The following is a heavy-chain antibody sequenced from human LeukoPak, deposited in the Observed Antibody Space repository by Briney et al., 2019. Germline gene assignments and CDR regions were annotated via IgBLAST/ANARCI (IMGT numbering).Heavy chain of an antibody. V-gene: IGHV4-34*01. CDR1: GGSFSGYY. Sequence: PSETLSLTCAVYGGSFSGYYWSWIRQPPGKGLEWMGETNHSGSTNYNPSLKSRVTISVDTSKNQFSLKLSSVTAADTAVYYCARARGPHIVVVPAARDWFDPWGQGTLVTVSS. J-gene: IGHJ5*02. CDR3: ARARGPHIVVVPAARDWFDP. CDR2: TNHSGST. D-gene: IGHD2-2*01.